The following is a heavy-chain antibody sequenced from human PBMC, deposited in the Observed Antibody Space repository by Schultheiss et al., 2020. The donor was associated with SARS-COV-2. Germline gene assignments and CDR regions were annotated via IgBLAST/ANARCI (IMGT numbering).Heavy chain of an antibody. D-gene: IGHD6-6*01. CDR1: GFTFSDYY. V-gene: IGHV3-7*01. Sequence: GGSLRLSCAASGFTFSDYYMSWIRQAPGKGLEWVANIKQDGSEKYYADFVKGRSTISRDNAKNSLYLQINRLRAEDTALFYCARSLAARPLYYYYGMDVWGQGITVTVSS. CDR3: ARSLAARPLYYYYGMDV. CDR2: IKQDGSEK. J-gene: IGHJ6*02.